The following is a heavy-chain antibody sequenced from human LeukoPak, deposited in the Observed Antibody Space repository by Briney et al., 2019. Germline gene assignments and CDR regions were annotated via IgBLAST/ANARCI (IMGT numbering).Heavy chain of an antibody. CDR2: IKGDESAR. V-gene: IGHV3-7*01. CDR1: GFTFNTYA. D-gene: IGHD1-26*01. Sequence: PGGSLRLSCAASGFTFNTYAMNWVRQAPGKGLEWVANIKGDESARHQADSVKGRFTISRDNAKKSVYLQMSSLRGEDTAVYYCARDVGGSLDYWGQGTLVTVSS. J-gene: IGHJ4*02. CDR3: ARDVGGSLDY.